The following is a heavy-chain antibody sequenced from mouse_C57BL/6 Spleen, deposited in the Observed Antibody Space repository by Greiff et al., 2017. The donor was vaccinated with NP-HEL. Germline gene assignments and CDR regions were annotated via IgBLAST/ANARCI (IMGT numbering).Heavy chain of an antibody. CDR1: GYTFTSYW. CDR3: ARWGEYDGDWYFDV. J-gene: IGHJ1*03. CDR2: IYPGSGST. D-gene: IGHD2-14*01. Sequence: QVQLKQPGAELVKPGASVKMSCKASGYTFTSYWITWVKQRPGQGLEWIGDIYPGSGSTNYNEKFKSKATLTVDTSSSTAYMQLSSLTSEDSAVYYCARWGEYDGDWYFDVWGTGTTVTVSS. V-gene: IGHV1-55*01.